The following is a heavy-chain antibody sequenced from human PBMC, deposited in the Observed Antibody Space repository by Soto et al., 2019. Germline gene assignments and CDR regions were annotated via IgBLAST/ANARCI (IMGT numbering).Heavy chain of an antibody. Sequence: PGESLKISCKGSGYSFTSYWIGWVRQMPGKGLEWMGIIYPGDSDTRYSPSFQGQVTISADKSISTAYLQWSSLKASDTAMYYCARQGSSSLYYYYGMDVWGQGTTVTVS. J-gene: IGHJ6*02. CDR2: IYPGDSDT. V-gene: IGHV5-51*01. CDR1: GYSFTSYW. D-gene: IGHD6-13*01. CDR3: ARQGSSSLYYYYGMDV.